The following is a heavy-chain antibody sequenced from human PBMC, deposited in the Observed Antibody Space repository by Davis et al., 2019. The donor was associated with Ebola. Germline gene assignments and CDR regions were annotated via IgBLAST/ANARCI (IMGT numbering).Heavy chain of an antibody. Sequence: GGSLRLSCAASGFTFSDYYMSWIRQAPGKGLEWVSYISSSGSTIYYADSVKGRFTISRDNAKNSLYLQMNSLRAEDTAVYYCAKDRDRTAKGVYFDYWGQGTLVTVSS. CDR2: ISSSGSTI. CDR1: GFTFSDYY. J-gene: IGHJ4*02. V-gene: IGHV3-11*01. D-gene: IGHD3-16*01. CDR3: AKDRDRTAKGVYFDY.